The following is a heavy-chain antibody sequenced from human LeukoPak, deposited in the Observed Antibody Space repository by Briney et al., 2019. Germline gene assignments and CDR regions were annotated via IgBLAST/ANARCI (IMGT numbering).Heavy chain of an antibody. J-gene: IGHJ5*02. CDR1: GYTFTGYY. CDR2: INPNSGGT. CDR3: ARESACGTTNCLAPADWLDP. Sequence: ASVKVSCKASGYTFTGYYIHWVRQAPGQGLEWMGRINPNSGGTNYAQKFQGRVTTTRGTSIATSYMEVDSLTSDDTAVYYCARESACGTTNCLAPADWLDPWGQGTLVIVSS. D-gene: IGHD2-2*01. V-gene: IGHV1-2*06.